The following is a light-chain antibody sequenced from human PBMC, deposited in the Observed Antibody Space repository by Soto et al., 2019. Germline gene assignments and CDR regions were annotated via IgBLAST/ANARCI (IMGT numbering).Light chain of an antibody. CDR3: QQSSSTPQT. CDR2: VAS. Sequence: DIQMTQSPSSLSASVGDRVTITCRASQSISSYLSWYQQKPGKAPKLLINVASTLQSGVPSRSSGSGSGTDFTLAISSLQPEDFATYYCQQSSSTPQTFGGGTRVEIK. CDR1: QSISSY. V-gene: IGKV1-39*01. J-gene: IGKJ4*01.